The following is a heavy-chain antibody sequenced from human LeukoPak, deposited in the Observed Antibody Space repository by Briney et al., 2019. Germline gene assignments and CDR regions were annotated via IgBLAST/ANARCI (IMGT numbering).Heavy chain of an antibody. CDR3: AKSLYGSGSYYNWFDP. V-gene: IGHV4-34*01. CDR1: GGSFSGYY. Sequence: SETLSLTCVVYGGSFSGYYWSWIRQSPGKGLDGIGEVNHRGSTNYNPSLKRRVTISLDTSKNQFSLKLSSVTAADTAVYYCAKSLYGSGSYYNWFDPWGQGTLVTVSS. J-gene: IGHJ5*02. CDR2: VNHRGST. D-gene: IGHD3-10*01.